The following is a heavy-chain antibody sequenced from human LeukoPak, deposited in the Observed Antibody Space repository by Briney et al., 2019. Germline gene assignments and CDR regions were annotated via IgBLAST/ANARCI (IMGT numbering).Heavy chain of an antibody. V-gene: IGHV1-18*01. Sequence: ASVKVSCKASGYTFTSYGISWVRQAPGQGLEWMGWISAYNGNTNCAQKLQGRVTMTTDTSTSTAYMELRSLRSDDTAVYYCARDGDYYDSSGYYFYYFDYWGQGTLVTVSS. CDR3: ARDGDYYDSSGYYFYYFDY. CDR1: GYTFTSYG. J-gene: IGHJ4*02. CDR2: ISAYNGNT. D-gene: IGHD3-22*01.